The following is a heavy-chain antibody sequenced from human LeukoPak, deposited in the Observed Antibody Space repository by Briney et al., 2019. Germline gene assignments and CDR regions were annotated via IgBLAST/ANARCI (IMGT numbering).Heavy chain of an antibody. CDR1: SGYISSYY. J-gene: IGHJ4*02. D-gene: IGHD4-17*01. V-gene: IGHV4-59*01. CDR3: ARGPTRYYFDC. CDR2: IFYSGST. Sequence: PSETLSLTCTVSSGYISSYYWSWIRQPPGKGLEWIGYIFYSGSTNYNPSLKSRVTISVDTSKNQFSLGLSSVTAADTAVYYCARGPTRYYFDCWGQGTLVTVSS.